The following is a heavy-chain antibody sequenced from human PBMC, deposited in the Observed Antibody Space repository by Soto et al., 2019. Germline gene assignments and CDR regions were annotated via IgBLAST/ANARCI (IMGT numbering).Heavy chain of an antibody. CDR1: GGTFNTYA. D-gene: IGHD3-10*01. CDR2: ISPMFGAA. J-gene: IGHJ4*02. V-gene: IGHV1-69*19. CDR3: AREVQVHTPAFVY. Sequence: QVQLVQSGAEMKKPGSSVKVSCQSSGGTFNTYAMNWVRQAPGQGPEWMGDISPMFGAANYAPKFPGRVTITADESTGTSYMQLSSLTSEATALYFCAREVQVHTPAFVYWGQGTLVTVSS.